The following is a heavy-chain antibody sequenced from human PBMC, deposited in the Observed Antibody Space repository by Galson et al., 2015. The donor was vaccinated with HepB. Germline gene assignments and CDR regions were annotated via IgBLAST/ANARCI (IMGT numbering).Heavy chain of an antibody. CDR2: ISSSSSYI. V-gene: IGHV3-21*01. D-gene: IGHD3-16*02. CDR3: ASLYDYVWGSYRYTAYGMDV. CDR1: GFTFSSYS. J-gene: IGHJ6*02. Sequence: SLRLSCAASGFTFSSYSMNWVRQAPGKGLEWVSSISSSSSYIYYADSVKGRFTISRDNAKNSLYLQMNSLRAEDTAVYYCASLYDYVWGSYRYTAYGMDVWGQGTTVTVSS.